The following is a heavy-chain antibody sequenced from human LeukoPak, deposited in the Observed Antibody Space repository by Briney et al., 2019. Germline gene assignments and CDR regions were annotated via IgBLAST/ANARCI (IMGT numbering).Heavy chain of an antibody. CDR1: GFTFSDHY. V-gene: IGHV3-11*04. D-gene: IGHD3-22*01. CDR2: ISSSGSTI. Sequence: AGSLRLSCAASGFTFSDHYMDWVRQAPGKGLEWVSYISSSGSTIYYADSVKGRFTISRDNAKNSLYLQMNSLRAEDTAVYYCARDSSPALSSSGYYLYYFDYWGQGTLVTVSS. J-gene: IGHJ4*02. CDR3: ARDSSPALSSSGYYLYYFDY.